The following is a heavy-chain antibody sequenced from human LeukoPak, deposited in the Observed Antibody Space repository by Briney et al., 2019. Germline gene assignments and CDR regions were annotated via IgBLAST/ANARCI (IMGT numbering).Heavy chain of an antibody. J-gene: IGHJ4*02. V-gene: IGHV3-23*01. D-gene: IGHD3-22*01. CDR3: AKTHFGSGYDSSGYYS. CDR2: ISGSGGST. Sequence: GGSLRLSCAASGFTFSSYAMSWVRQAPGKGLEWVSAISGSGGSTYYADSVKGRFTISRDNSKNTLYLQMNSLRAEDTAVYYCAKTHFGSGYDSSGYYSWGQGTLVTVSS. CDR1: GFTFSSYA.